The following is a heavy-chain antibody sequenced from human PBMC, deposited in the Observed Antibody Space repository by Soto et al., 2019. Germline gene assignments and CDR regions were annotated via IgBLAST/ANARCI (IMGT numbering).Heavy chain of an antibody. CDR1: GFSLSTSGVG. V-gene: IGHV2-5*02. CDR2: IYWDDDK. D-gene: IGHD3-22*01. CDR3: VSAGDYYDSSGYYRY. J-gene: IGHJ4*02. Sequence: ESGPTLVNPTQTLTLTCTFSGFSLSTSGVGVGWIRQPPGKALEWLALIYWDDDKRYSPSLKSRLTITKDTSKNQVVLTMTNMDPVDTATYYCVSAGDYYDSSGYYRYWGQGTLVTVSS.